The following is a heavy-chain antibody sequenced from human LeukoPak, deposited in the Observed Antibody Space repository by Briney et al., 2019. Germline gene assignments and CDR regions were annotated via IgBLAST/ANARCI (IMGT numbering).Heavy chain of an antibody. D-gene: IGHD3-16*02. Sequence: PSETLSLTCTVSGGSISSSSYYWGWIRQPPGKGLEWIGSIYYSGSTYYNPSLKSRVTISVDTSKNQFSLKLSSVTAADTAVYYCARGPGYDYVWGSYRYTVPFDYWGQGTLVTVSS. CDR1: GGSISSSSYY. J-gene: IGHJ4*02. V-gene: IGHV4-39*01. CDR3: ARGPGYDYVWGSYRYTVPFDY. CDR2: IYYSGST.